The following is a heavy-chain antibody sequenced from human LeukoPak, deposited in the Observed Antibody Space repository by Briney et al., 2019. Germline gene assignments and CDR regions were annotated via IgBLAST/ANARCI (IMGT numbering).Heavy chain of an antibody. D-gene: IGHD6-6*01. CDR3: AREGGIARPPYLYYYIDV. CDR2: INTYSANT. J-gene: IGHJ6*03. V-gene: IGHV1-18*01. CDR1: GGTFSSYA. Sequence: GASVKVSCKASGGTFSSYAISWVRQAPGRGLEWMGWINTYSANTNYAQEFQDRVIMTTDTSTSTAYMELRSLRSDDTAVYYCAREGGIARPPYLYYYIDVWGKGTTVTVSS.